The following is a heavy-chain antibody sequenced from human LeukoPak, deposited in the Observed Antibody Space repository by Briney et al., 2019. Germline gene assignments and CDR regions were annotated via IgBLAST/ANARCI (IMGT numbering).Heavy chain of an antibody. CDR3: ARAQVVVTARWGYFQH. CDR2: INSDGSST. D-gene: IGHD2-21*02. Sequence: PGGSLRLSCAASGFTFDDYAMHWVRQAPGKGLVWVSRINSDGSSTSYADSVKGRFTISRDNAKNTLYLQMNSLRAEDTAVYYCARAQVVVTARWGYFQHWGQGTLVTVSS. V-gene: IGHV3-74*01. J-gene: IGHJ1*01. CDR1: GFTFDDYA.